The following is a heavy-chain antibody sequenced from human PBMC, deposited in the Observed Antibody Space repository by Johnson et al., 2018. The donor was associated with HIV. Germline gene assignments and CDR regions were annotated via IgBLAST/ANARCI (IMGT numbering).Heavy chain of an antibody. CDR1: GFTFSSFG. CDR2: ISYDGSNK. CDR3: ATDGPCSTSWYCTFDI. Sequence: QVQLVESGGGLVQPGGSLRLSCAASGFTFSSFGMHWVRQAPGKGLEWVAFISYDGSNKFYAESVKGRFSISRDNSKNTLYLQMNSLRADDTAVYYCATDGPCSTSWYCTFDIWGQGTMVTVSS. J-gene: IGHJ3*02. D-gene: IGHD6-13*01. V-gene: IGHV3-30*03.